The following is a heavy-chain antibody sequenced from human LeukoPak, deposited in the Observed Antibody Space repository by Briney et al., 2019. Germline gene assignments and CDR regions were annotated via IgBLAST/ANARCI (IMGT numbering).Heavy chain of an antibody. V-gene: IGHV4-4*07. Sequence: SETLSLTCTVSGGSISSYYWSWIRQPAGKGLEWIGRIYTSGSTNYNPSLKSRVTMSIDTSKNQFSLKLSSVTAADTAVYYCAREGPISIAADTPFDHWGQGTLVTVSS. CDR2: IYTSGST. D-gene: IGHD6-13*01. J-gene: IGHJ4*02. CDR1: GGSISSYY. CDR3: AREGPISIAADTPFDH.